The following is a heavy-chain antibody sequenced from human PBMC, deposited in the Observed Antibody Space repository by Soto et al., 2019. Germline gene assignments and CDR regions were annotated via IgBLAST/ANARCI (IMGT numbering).Heavy chain of an antibody. CDR3: VKDFGYYYDYAFDV. CDR2: ISWNSAII. CDR1: RLTFDDYA. V-gene: IGHV3-9*01. J-gene: IGHJ3*01. Sequence: EVQLEESGGGLVQADRSLRLSCAASRLTFDDYALHWVRQAPGKGLEWVSGISWNSAIISYADSVKGRFSITRDNAKKYVYLQMDSLRPEDTALYYCVKDFGYYYDYAFDVWGQGTMVTVSP. D-gene: IGHD3-22*01.